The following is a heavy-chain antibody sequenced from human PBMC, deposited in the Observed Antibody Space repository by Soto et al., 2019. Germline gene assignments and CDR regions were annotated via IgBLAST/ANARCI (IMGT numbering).Heavy chain of an antibody. D-gene: IGHD1-1*01. CDR3: AKFVNNGYYWFFDY. Sequence: QVQLVESGGGVVKPGRSLRLSCAASGFTFSTYGMNWVRQAPGKGLEWVSAISNNGINKYYADSVKGRFTISRDNTKNSLYLHMNSLGAEATAVYAWAKFVNNGYYWFFDYWGQGTLVTVSS. V-gene: IGHV3-30*18. J-gene: IGHJ4*02. CDR2: ISNNGINK. CDR1: GFTFSTYG.